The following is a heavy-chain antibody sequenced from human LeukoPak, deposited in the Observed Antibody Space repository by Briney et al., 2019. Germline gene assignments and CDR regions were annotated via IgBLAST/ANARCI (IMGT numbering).Heavy chain of an antibody. J-gene: IGHJ6*03. D-gene: IGHD4-17*01. CDR1: GYSFTSYW. CDR3: ARHRATVTGYYMDV. CDR2: IYLGDSET. Sequence: KTGESLKISCKGSGYSFTSYWIGWVGQIPGKGLDWIGIIYLGDSETRYSPSFQGQVTISADKSISTAYLQWSSLKASDTAMYYCARHRATVTGYYMDVWGKGTTVTVSS. V-gene: IGHV5-51*01.